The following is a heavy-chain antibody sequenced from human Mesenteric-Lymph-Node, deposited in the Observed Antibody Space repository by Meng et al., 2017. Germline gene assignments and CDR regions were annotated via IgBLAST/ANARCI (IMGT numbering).Heavy chain of an antibody. D-gene: IGHD1-14*01. Sequence: ASVKVSCKASGYTFTSYDINWVRQATGQGLEGMGWMNPNSGNTGYAQKFQGRVTMTRNTSISTAYMELSSLRSEDTAVYYCARVAVGGRIYYYYGMDVWGQGTTVTVSS. CDR1: GYTFTSYD. CDR2: MNPNSGNT. J-gene: IGHJ6*02. V-gene: IGHV1-8*01. CDR3: ARVAVGGRIYYYYGMDV.